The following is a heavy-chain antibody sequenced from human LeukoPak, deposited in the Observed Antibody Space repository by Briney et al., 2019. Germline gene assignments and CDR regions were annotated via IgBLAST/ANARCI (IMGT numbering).Heavy chain of an antibody. V-gene: IGHV3-48*01. CDR3: AREGLEMATTDAFDI. D-gene: IGHD5-24*01. CDR2: ISSSSSTI. J-gene: IGHJ3*02. CDR1: GFTFSSYS. Sequence: GGSLRLSCAASGFTFSSYSMNWVRQAPGKGLEWVSYISSSSSTIYYADSVKGRFTISRDNAKNSLYLQMNSLRAEDTAVYYCAREGLEMATTDAFDIWGQGTMVTVSS.